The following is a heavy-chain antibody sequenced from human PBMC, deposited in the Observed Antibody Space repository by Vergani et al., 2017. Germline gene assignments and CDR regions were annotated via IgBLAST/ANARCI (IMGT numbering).Heavy chain of an antibody. CDR3: AIVDGGPYYFDY. D-gene: IGHD5-24*01. CDR1: GGTFSSYT. CDR2: ISAYNGNT. J-gene: IGHJ4*02. V-gene: IGHV1-18*01. Sequence: QVQLVQSGAEVKKPGSSVKVSCKASGGTFSSYTISWVRQAPGQGLEWMGRISAYNGNTNYAQKLQGRVTMTTDTSTSTAYMELRSLRSDDTAVYYCAIVDGGPYYFDYWGQGTLVTVSS.